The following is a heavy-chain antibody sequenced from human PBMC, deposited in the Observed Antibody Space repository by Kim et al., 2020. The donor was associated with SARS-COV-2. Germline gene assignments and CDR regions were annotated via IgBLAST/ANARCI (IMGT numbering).Heavy chain of an antibody. J-gene: IGHJ4*02. CDR1: GFTISNYP. CDR2: ISDRGGST. CDR3: ARGQVEIRLILVAIFSSQHCFDY. Sequence: GGSLRLSCVVKGFTISNYPMNWVRQGPGKGLEWVSSISDRGGSTDYADSVKGRFTISRDNSKNTVYLQMNSLRAEDTALYYCARGQVEIRLILVAIFSSQHCFDYWGQGSLVTVSS. V-gene: IGHV3-23*01. D-gene: IGHD3-22*01.